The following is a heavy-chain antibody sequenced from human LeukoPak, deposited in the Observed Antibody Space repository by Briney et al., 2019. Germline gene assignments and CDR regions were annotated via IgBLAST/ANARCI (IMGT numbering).Heavy chain of an antibody. CDR1: GGSISSYY. J-gene: IGHJ4*02. CDR2: IYYSGST. CDR3: ARRVDTARVNYFDY. D-gene: IGHD5-18*01. V-gene: IGHV4-59*08. Sequence: SETLSLTCTVSGGSISSYYWSWIRQPPGKGLEWIGYIYYSGSTYYNPSLKSRVTISVDTSKNQFSLKLSSVTAADTAVYYCARRVDTARVNYFDYWGQGTLVTVSS.